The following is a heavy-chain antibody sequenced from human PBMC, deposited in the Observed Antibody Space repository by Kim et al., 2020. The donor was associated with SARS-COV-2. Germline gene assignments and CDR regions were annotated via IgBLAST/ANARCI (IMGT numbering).Heavy chain of an antibody. J-gene: IGHJ4*02. CDR2: IRSKAYGGTT. CDR3: TRDPFRSGYYYRPYYFDY. V-gene: IGHV3-49*03. CDR1: GFTFGDYA. D-gene: IGHD3-22*01. Sequence: GGSLRLSCTASGFTFGDYAMSWFRQAPGKGLEWVGFIRSKAYGGTTEYAASVKGRFTISRDDSKSIAYLQMNSLKTEDTAVYYCTRDPFRSGYYYRPYYFDYWGQGTLVTVSS.